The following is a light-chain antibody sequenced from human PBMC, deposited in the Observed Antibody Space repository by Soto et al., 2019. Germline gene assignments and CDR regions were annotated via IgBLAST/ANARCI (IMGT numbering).Light chain of an antibody. CDR3: CSYAGSSPYV. J-gene: IGLJ1*01. Sequence: QCVLTQPASVSGFPGQSITISYPGTSSDVGSYNLVSWYQQHPGKAPKLMIYEGSKRPSGVSNRFSGSKSGNTASLTISGLQAEDEADYYCCSYAGSSPYVFGTGTKVTVL. CDR2: EGS. CDR1: SSDVGSYNL. V-gene: IGLV2-23*01.